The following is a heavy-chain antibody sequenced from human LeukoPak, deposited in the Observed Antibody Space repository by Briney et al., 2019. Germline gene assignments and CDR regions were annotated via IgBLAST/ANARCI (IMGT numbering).Heavy chain of an antibody. Sequence: SETLSLTCTVSGGSLSSYYWSWIRRPPGKGLEWIGYIHYSGRTNYNPSLKSRVTISVDTSKNLFSLKLSSVTAADTAVYYCAGKNSAGGAFDIWGQGTMVTVSS. CDR2: IHYSGRT. D-gene: IGHD6-13*01. CDR1: GGSLSSYY. V-gene: IGHV4-59*12. J-gene: IGHJ3*02. CDR3: AGKNSAGGAFDI.